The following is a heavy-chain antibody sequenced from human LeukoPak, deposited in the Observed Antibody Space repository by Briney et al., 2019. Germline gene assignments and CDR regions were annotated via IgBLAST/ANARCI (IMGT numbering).Heavy chain of an antibody. CDR3: ARGNIVATIMAFDY. V-gene: IGHV3-21*01. Sequence: GGSLRLSCAASGFTFSSYSMNWVRQAPGKGLDWVSSISSSSSYIYYADSVKGRFTISRDNAKNSLYLQMNSLRAEDTAVYYCARGNIVATIMAFDYWGQGTLVTVSS. CDR1: GFTFSSYS. D-gene: IGHD5-12*01. CDR2: ISSSSSYI. J-gene: IGHJ4*02.